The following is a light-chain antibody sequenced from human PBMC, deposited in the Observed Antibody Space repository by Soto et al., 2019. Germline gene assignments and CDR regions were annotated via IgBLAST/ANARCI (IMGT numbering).Light chain of an antibody. V-gene: IGKV1-39*01. CDR2: AAS. Sequence: DIQMTQSPSSLSASVGDRVTITCQASQDISNYLNWYQHRPGQAPKLLINAASNLRSGVPSRFSGSGSGTDFTLTITSLQPEDFAFYYCQQSYVTPPITFGQGTRLEIK. CDR3: QQSYVTPPIT. J-gene: IGKJ5*01. CDR1: QDISNY.